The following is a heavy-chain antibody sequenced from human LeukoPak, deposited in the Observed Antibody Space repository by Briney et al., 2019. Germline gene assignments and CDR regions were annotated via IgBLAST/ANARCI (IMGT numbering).Heavy chain of an antibody. V-gene: IGHV3-53*01. CDR1: GFTVSSNY. D-gene: IGHD6-19*01. CDR2: IYSGGST. Sequence: GGSLRLSCAASGFTVSSNYMSWVRQAPGKGLEWFSVIYSGGSTYYADSVKGRFTISRDNSKNTLYLQMNSLRAEDTAVYYCASSGYSSGWFFDYWGQGTLVTVSS. CDR3: ASSGYSSGWFFDY. J-gene: IGHJ4*02.